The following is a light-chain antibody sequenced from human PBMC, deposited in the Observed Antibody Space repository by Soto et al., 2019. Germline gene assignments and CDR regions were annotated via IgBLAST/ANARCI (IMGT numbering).Light chain of an antibody. CDR3: AAWDDSLSALFV. CDR2: RND. CDR1: RSNIGSNY. V-gene: IGLV1-47*01. Sequence: QSVLTQPPPASGTPGQRVTISCSGSRSNIGSNYVYWYLQLPGMAPKLLIYRNDQRPSGVPDRFSGSKSGTSASLAISGLRSEDEADYYCAAWDDSLSALFVFGTGTKVTVL. J-gene: IGLJ1*01.